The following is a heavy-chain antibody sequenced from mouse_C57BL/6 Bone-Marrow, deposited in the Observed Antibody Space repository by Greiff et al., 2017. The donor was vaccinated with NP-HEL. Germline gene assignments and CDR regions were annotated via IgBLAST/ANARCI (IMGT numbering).Heavy chain of an antibody. V-gene: IGHV14-4*01. J-gene: IGHJ2*01. CDR2: IEPENGDT. CDR3: TTTLRLLTFDY. CDR1: GFNIKDDY. D-gene: IGHD3-1*01. Sequence: EVQLQQSGAELVRPGASVKLSCTASGFNIKDDYMHWVKQRPEQGLEWIGWIEPENGDTEYASKFQGKATITADTSSNTAYLQLSSLTSEDTAVYYCTTTLRLLTFDYWGQGTTLTVSS.